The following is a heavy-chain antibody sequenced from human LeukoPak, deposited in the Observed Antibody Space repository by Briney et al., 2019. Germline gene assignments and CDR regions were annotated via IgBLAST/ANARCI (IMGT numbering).Heavy chain of an antibody. V-gene: IGHV3-7*01. CDR1: RFTFSSFR. Sequence: PGGSLRLSCAASRFTFSSFRMSWVRQAPGKGLEWVANIKPDGSEKYYVDSVKGRFTISRDNAKNSLYLQMNSLRAEDTAVYYCVRDRGFYDLWRHTPRYYYYMDVWGKGTTVTVSS. D-gene: IGHD3-3*01. J-gene: IGHJ6*03. CDR3: VRDRGFYDLWRHTPRYYYYMDV. CDR2: IKPDGSEK.